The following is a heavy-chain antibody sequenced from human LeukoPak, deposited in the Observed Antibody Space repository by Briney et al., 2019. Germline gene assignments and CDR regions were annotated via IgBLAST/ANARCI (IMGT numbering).Heavy chain of an antibody. V-gene: IGHV3-48*02. D-gene: IGHD5-18*01. J-gene: IGHJ4*02. Sequence: GGSLRLSCAASGFSFTTYNMNWVRQAPGKGLEWVSYISSGSSVIYYADSVKGRFTISRDNAKNSLYLQMNSLRDEDTAVYYCVRVGSGYPDYWGQGTLVTVSS. CDR3: VRVGSGYPDY. CDR1: GFSFTTYN. CDR2: ISSGSSVI.